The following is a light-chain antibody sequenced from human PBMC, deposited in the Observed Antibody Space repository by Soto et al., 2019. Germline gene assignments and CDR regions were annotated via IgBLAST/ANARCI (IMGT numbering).Light chain of an antibody. CDR1: QSISNW. V-gene: IGKV1-5*03. Sequence: DIQMTQSPSTLSASVGDRVTITCRASQSISNWLAWYQQRPGKAPKLLIYMASRLEGGVASRFRGSGSGTEFTLTISSLQPDDFATFYCQQYNTYSRAFGQGTKVEI. CDR3: QQYNTYSRA. J-gene: IGKJ1*01. CDR2: MAS.